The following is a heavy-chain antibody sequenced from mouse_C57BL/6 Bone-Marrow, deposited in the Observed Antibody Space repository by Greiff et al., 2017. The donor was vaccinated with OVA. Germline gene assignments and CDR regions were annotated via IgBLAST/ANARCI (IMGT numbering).Heavy chain of an antibody. CDR2: IDPYNGGT. CDR1: GYTFTSYW. Sequence: QVQLQQPGAELVKPGASVKLSCKASGYTFTSYWMHWVKQRPGRGLEWIGRIDPYNGGTKYNEKFKSKATLTVDKPSSTAYMQLSSLTSEDSAVYYCARGDARGAMDYWGQGTSVTVSS. V-gene: IGHV1-72*01. CDR3: ARGDARGAMDY. J-gene: IGHJ4*01.